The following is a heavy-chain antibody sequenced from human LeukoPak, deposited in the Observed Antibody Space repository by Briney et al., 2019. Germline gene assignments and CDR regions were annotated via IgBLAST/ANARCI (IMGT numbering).Heavy chain of an antibody. J-gene: IGHJ4*02. V-gene: IGHV1-69*13. Sequence: SVKVSCKASGGTFSSYAISWVRQAPGQGLEWMGGIIPIFGTANYTQKFQGRVTITADESTSTAYMEPSSLRSEDTAVYYCVNYGSGSYFGIWGQGTLVTVSS. D-gene: IGHD3-10*01. CDR3: VNYGSGSYFGI. CDR2: IIPIFGTA. CDR1: GGTFSSYA.